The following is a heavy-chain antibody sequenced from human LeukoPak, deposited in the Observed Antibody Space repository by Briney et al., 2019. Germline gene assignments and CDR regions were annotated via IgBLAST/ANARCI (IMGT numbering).Heavy chain of an antibody. CDR2: ISYDGPNK. D-gene: IGHD6-19*01. Sequence: GGSLRLSCAASAFTFSTYSMHWVRQAPGKGLEWMAAISYDGPNKNYADSVKGRFTISRDNSKNTLYQQMNSLRAEDTAVYYCARELRIAVAGNIDYWGQGTLVTVSS. V-gene: IGHV3-30*04. CDR1: AFTFSTYS. J-gene: IGHJ4*02. CDR3: ARELRIAVAGNIDY.